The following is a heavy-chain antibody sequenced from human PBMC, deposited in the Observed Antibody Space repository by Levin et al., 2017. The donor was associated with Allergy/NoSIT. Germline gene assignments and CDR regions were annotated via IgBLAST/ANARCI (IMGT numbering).Heavy chain of an antibody. D-gene: IGHD4-17*01. CDR1: GVSISSRTYY. Sequence: PSETLSLTCTVSGVSISSRTYYWNWIRQPAGKGLEWIGRISTSGSTNYNPSLRSRVTISVDTSKNQFSLKLGSVTAADTAVYYCGRDGSNDSGDYAWYLDLWGRGTLVTVSS. CDR2: ISTSGST. CDR3: GRDGSNDSGDYAWYLDL. V-gene: IGHV4-61*02. J-gene: IGHJ2*01.